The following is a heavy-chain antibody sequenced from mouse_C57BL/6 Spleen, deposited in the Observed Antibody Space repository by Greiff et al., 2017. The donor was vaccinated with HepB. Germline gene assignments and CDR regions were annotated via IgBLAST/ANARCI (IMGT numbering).Heavy chain of an antibody. CDR1: GFTFSSYG. CDR2: ISSGGSYT. CDR3: ARQGRDYGSSFFDY. V-gene: IGHV5-6*01. Sequence: EVQGVESGGDLVKPGGSLKLSCAASGFTFSSYGMSWVRQTPDKRLEWVATISSGGSYTYYPDSVKGRFTISRDNAKNTLYLQMSSLKSEDTAMYYCARQGRDYGSSFFDYWGQGTTLTVSS. D-gene: IGHD1-1*01. J-gene: IGHJ2*01.